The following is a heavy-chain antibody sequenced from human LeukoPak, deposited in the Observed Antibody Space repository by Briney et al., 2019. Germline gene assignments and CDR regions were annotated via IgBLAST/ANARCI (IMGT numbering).Heavy chain of an antibody. V-gene: IGHV1-46*01. Sequence: GASVKVSCKASGYTFSNYYIHWVRQAPGQGLEWMGIIGGSTNYAQKFQGRVTMTRDTSTSTVYMELSSLRSEDTAVYYCAGGSGSYYGLDYWGQGTLVTVSS. J-gene: IGHJ4*02. CDR1: GYTFSNYY. CDR2: IGGST. D-gene: IGHD3-10*01. CDR3: AGGSGSYYGLDY.